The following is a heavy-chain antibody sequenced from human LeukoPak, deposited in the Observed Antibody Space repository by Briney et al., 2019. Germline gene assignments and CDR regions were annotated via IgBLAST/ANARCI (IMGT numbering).Heavy chain of an antibody. V-gene: IGHV3-21*01. J-gene: IGHJ4*02. Sequence: GGSLRLSCEASGFTFNIYAMSWVRQAPGKGLEWVSSISSSSSYISYADSVKGRFTISRDNAKNSLDLQMNSLRAEDTAVYYCAIDRYSSGWYTFDYWGQGTLVTVSS. CDR1: GFTFNIYA. D-gene: IGHD6-19*01. CDR3: AIDRYSSGWYTFDY. CDR2: ISSSSSYI.